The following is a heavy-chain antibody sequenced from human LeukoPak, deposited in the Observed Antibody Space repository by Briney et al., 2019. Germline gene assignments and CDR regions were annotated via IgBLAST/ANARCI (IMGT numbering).Heavy chain of an antibody. J-gene: IGHJ4*02. V-gene: IGHV3-11*01. CDR2: ISGGSSTI. Sequence: GGSLRLSCAASGFTFSHYWMSWIRQAPGKGLEWVSYISGGSSTIYYADSLKGRFTVSRDNAKNSLYLLMNSLRAEDTAVYYCARRGSGRHFDFWGQGTLVTVSS. CDR3: ARRGSGRHFDF. D-gene: IGHD2-15*01. CDR1: GFTFSHYW.